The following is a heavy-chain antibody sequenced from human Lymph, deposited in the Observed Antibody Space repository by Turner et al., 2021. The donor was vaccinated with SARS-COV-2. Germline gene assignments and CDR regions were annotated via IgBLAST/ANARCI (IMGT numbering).Heavy chain of an antibody. V-gene: IGHV3-48*03. CDR3: ARDQYYDSSGYYFFRASYFDL. D-gene: IGHD3-22*01. J-gene: IGHJ2*01. CDR2: ISSSGGTI. CDR1: GFTSRSYE. Sequence: VQLVEHGGGFVQPGGSLRLPCAVSGFTSRSYEMNWVRQAPGKGLEWISYISSSGGTICYADSLKGRFTISRDNAKNSLYLQMNSLRAEDTAVYYCARDQYYDSSGYYFFRASYFDLWGRGTLVTVSS.